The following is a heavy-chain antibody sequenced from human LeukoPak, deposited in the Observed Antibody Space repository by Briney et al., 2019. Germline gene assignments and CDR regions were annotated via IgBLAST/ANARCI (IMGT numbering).Heavy chain of an antibody. D-gene: IGHD5-24*01. Sequence: GGSLRLSCAASGFTFSSYGMYWVRQAPGKGLEWVAVISYHGSNKYYADSVKGRFTISRDNSKNTLYLQMNSLRAEDTAVYYCAPRAVEMTTTKGYWGQGTLVTVSS. J-gene: IGHJ4*02. CDR2: ISYHGSNK. V-gene: IGHV3-30*03. CDR3: APRAVEMTTTKGY. CDR1: GFTFSSYG.